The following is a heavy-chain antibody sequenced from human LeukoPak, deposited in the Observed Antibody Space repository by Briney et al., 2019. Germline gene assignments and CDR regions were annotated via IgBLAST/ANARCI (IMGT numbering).Heavy chain of an antibody. J-gene: IGHJ6*03. CDR1: GYSISSGYY. Sequence: PSETLSLTCAVSGYSISSGYYWGWIRQPPGKGLEWIGSIYHSGSTYYNPSLKSRVTISVDTSKNQFSLKLSSVTAADTAVYYCARHIEVGTLLGYCSSTSCYPYYYYMDVWGKGTTVTVSS. CDR2: IYHSGST. D-gene: IGHD2-2*01. V-gene: IGHV4-38-2*01. CDR3: ARHIEVGTLLGYCSSTSCYPYYYYMDV.